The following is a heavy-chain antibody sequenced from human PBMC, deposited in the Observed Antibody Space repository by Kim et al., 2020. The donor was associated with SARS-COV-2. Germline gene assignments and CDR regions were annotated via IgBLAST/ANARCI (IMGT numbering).Heavy chain of an antibody. CDR3: AKDDSNYYYYYGMDV. J-gene: IGHJ6*02. V-gene: IGHV3-23*01. D-gene: IGHD4-4*01. CDR1: GFTFSSYA. Sequence: GGSLRLSCAASGFTFSSYAMSWVRQAPGKGLEWVSAISGSGGSTYYADSVKGRFTISRDNSKNTLYLQMNSLRAEDTDVYYCAKDDSNYYYYYGMDVRGHGTTVTVSS. CDR2: ISGSGGST.